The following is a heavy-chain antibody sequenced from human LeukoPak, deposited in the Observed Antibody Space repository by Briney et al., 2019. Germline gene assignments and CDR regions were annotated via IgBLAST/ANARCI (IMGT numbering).Heavy chain of an antibody. CDR3: VRSFDM. J-gene: IGHJ3*02. Sequence: PGRSLRLSCAASGFTFSNYWMHWVRQAPGKGLVWVSRINGDGNGITYADSVRGRFTISRDDAKNTLYLQMNSLRAEDTAVYYCVRSFDMWGQGTMVIVSS. CDR2: INGDGNGI. V-gene: IGHV3-74*01. CDR1: GFTFSNYW.